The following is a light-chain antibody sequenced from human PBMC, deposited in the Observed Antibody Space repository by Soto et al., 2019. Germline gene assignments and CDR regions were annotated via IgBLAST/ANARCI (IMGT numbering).Light chain of an antibody. J-gene: IGKJ1*01. CDR1: HSFLYSSNNKNY. CDR2: WAS. CDR3: QQYYSTPWT. Sequence: DIVMTQSPDSLAVSLGERATINFNSIHSFLYSSNNKNYLAWYQQKPGQPPKLLIYWASTRESGVPDRFSGSGSGTDFTLTISSLQAEDVAVYYCQQYYSTPWTFGQGTKVDIK. V-gene: IGKV4-1*01.